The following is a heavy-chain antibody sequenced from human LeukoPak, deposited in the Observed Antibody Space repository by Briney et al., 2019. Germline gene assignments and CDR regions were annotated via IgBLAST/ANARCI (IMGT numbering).Heavy chain of an antibody. CDR3: ARMWELPSGVAFDI. V-gene: IGHV1-69*04. J-gene: IGHJ3*02. CDR2: IIPILGIA. D-gene: IGHD1-26*01. CDR1: GGTFSSYA. Sequence: ASVKVSCKASGGTFSSYAISWVRQAPGQGLEWMGRIIPILGIANYAQKFQGRVTITADKSTSTAYMELSSLRSEDTAVYYCARMWELPSGVAFDIWGQGTMVTVSS.